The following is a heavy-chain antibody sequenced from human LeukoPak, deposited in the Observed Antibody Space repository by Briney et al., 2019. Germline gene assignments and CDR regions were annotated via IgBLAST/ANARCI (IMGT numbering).Heavy chain of an antibody. D-gene: IGHD2-15*01. CDR1: GYIFSKFG. V-gene: IGHV1-18*01. CDR2: ISTENGDT. J-gene: IGHJ4*02. CDR3: AKLYRTVVRFESTLDS. Sequence: ASVKVSCKASGYIFSKFGISWVRQAPGQGLEWMGWISTENGDTNYAKEFQGRVTMTAETSTNTAYLEMRGLKYEDTAIYYCAKLYRTVVRFESTLDSWGRGTQVTVSS.